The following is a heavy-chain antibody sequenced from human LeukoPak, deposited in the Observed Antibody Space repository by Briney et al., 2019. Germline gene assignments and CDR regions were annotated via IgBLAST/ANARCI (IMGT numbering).Heavy chain of an antibody. CDR3: ARGDYLWQHYDY. V-gene: IGHV4-59*01. J-gene: IGHJ4*02. CDR1: SGSITNYY. D-gene: IGHD4/OR15-4a*01. CDR2: IYYSGNT. Sequence: SETLSLTCTVSSGSITNYYWSWIRQPPGKGLEWIGFIYYSGNTNYNPSLKSRVTISVDTSKNQFSLKLSSMTAADTAVYYCARGDYLWQHYDYWGQGTLVTVSS.